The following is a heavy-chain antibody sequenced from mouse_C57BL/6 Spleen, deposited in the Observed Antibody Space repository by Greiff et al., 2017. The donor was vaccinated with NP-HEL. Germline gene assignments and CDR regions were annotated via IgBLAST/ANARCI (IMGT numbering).Heavy chain of an antibody. D-gene: IGHD1-1*01. CDR2: INPSSGYT. CDR1: GYTFTSYT. Sequence: QVHVKQPGAELARPGASVKMSCKASGYTFTSYTMHWVKQRPGQGLEWIGDINPSSGYTKYNQKFKDKATLTADKSSSTAYMQLSSLTSEDSAVYYCARTVVKSYWDFEVWGTGTTVTVSS. J-gene: IGHJ1*03. CDR3: ARTVVKSYWDFEV. V-gene: IGHV1-4*01.